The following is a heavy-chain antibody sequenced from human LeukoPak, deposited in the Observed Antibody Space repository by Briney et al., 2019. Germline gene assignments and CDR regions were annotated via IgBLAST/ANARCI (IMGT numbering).Heavy chain of an antibody. CDR1: RGSSSGYY. V-gene: IGHV4-34*01. CDR2: VNGDGST. J-gene: IGHJ4*02. CDR3: ASPATGNRDGFDY. D-gene: IGHD5-24*01. Sequence: SETLSLTCAVYRGSSSGYYWSWIRQPPGMGLEWIGDVNGDGSTSYNPSLQTRVSISGDTSKNQLSLKLTSVSAAVTAVYYCASPATGNRDGFDYWSQGTLVSVSS.